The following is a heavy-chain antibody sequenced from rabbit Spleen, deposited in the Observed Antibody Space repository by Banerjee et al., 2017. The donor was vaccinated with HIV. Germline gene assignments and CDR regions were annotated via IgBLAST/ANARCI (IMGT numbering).Heavy chain of an antibody. CDR3: ARDLVAVIGWNFNL. D-gene: IGHD1-1*01. CDR2: IAGSSSGFT. J-gene: IGHJ4*01. CDR1: GLSISSRQY. V-gene: IGHV1S40*01. Sequence: QSLKQCGGDLVMPGAAPTLTCSASGLSISSRQYICWVRQAPGKGLEWISCIAGSSSGFTYSATWATGRFTISKTSSTTVTLQMTSLTAADTATYFCARDLVAVIGWNFNLWGPGTLVTVS.